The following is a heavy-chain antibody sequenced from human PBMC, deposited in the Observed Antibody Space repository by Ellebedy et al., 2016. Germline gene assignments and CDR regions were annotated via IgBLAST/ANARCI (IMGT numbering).Heavy chain of an antibody. Sequence: ASVKVSCKASGYTFTSYYMHWVRQAPGKGLEWMGGFDPEDGETIYAQKFQGRVTMTEDTSTDTAYMELSSLRSEDTAVYYCATVSPSTTVKIGHYYYYGMDVWGQGTTVTVSS. CDR1: GYTFTSYY. CDR2: FDPEDGET. V-gene: IGHV1-24*01. CDR3: ATVSPSTTVKIGHYYYYGMDV. J-gene: IGHJ6*02. D-gene: IGHD4-11*01.